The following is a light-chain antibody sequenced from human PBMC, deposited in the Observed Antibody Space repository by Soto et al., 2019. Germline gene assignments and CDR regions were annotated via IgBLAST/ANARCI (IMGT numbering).Light chain of an antibody. Sequence: EIVLTQSPATLSVSPGERATLSCRASQSVSSNLAWYQQKSGQPPRLLIYGASTRAIGIPARFSGSGSGTEFTLTISSLQSEDFAVYYCQQYSNWPLTFGGGTKVDIK. J-gene: IGKJ4*01. CDR2: GAS. CDR3: QQYSNWPLT. V-gene: IGKV3-15*01. CDR1: QSVSSN.